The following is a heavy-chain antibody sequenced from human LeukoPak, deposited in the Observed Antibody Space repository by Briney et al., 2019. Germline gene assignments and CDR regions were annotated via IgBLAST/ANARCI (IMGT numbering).Heavy chain of an antibody. CDR2: IYYSGST. V-gene: IGHV4-31*03. Sequence: SQTLSLTCTVSGGSISSGGYSWSWIRQHPGKGLEWIGYIYYSGSTYYNPSLKSRVTISVDTSKNQFSLKLSSVTAADTAVYYCARRGYYYGSGSPDAFDIWGQGTMVTVSS. CDR3: ARRGYYYGSGSPDAFDI. D-gene: IGHD3-10*01. J-gene: IGHJ3*02. CDR1: GGSISSGGYS.